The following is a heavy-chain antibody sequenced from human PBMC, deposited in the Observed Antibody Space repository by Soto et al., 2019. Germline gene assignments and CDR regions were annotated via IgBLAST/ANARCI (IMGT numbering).Heavy chain of an antibody. CDR1: GFNFGNYA. J-gene: IGHJ4*02. CDR3: AKDKGGTPYYIDS. CDR2: INWNSDKV. D-gene: IGHD6-25*01. V-gene: IGHV3-9*01. Sequence: VLLVESGGGLVQHGRSLRLSCAVSGFNFGNYAMHWVRQAPGNGLEWVAAINWNSDKVAYAGSVLGRFTIFRDSAKNSLHLQMNDLTTEDTALYYCAKDKGGTPYYIDSWGQGILVPVSS.